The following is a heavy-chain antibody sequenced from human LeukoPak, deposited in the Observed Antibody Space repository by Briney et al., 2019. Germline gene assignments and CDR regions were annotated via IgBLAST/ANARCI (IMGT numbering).Heavy chain of an antibody. CDR1: GFTFSSYW. CDR3: ASLRVPGDFDY. D-gene: IGHD1-14*01. CDR2: IYYSGST. Sequence: GSLRLSCAASGFTFSSYWMSWIRQPPGKGLEWIGNIYYSGSTYYNPSLKSRITMSVDTSKNHFSLKLSSVTAADTAIYYCASLRVPGDFDYWGQGTLVTVSS. V-gene: IGHV4-59*04. J-gene: IGHJ4*02.